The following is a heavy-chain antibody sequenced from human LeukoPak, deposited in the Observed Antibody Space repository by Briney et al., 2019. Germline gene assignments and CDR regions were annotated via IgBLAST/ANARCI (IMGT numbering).Heavy chain of an antibody. Sequence: ASETLSLTCTVSGGSISSGAYYWSWIRQHPGKGLEWIGYIYHSGSTYYNPPLKSRLTISVEMSKNQLSLKLSSVTAADTAVYYCARARDYYDSSGRRDAFDIWGQGTMVTVSS. CDR1: GGSISSGAYY. CDR3: ARARDYYDSSGRRDAFDI. D-gene: IGHD3-22*01. V-gene: IGHV4-31*03. CDR2: IYHSGST. J-gene: IGHJ3*02.